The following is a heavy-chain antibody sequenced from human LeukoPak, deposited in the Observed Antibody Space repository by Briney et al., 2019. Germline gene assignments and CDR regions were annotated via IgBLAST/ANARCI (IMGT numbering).Heavy chain of an antibody. Sequence: SETLSLTCTVSGGSISSSTYYWGWIRQPPGKGLEWIGSISYSGSTYYNPPLKSRVTISVDTSKNQFSLRLSSVTAADTAVYHCARHYYDSSDYYPYYFNYWGQGTLVTVSS. CDR1: GGSISSSTYY. CDR3: ARHYYDSSDYYPYYFNY. J-gene: IGHJ4*02. V-gene: IGHV4-39*01. D-gene: IGHD3-22*01. CDR2: ISYSGST.